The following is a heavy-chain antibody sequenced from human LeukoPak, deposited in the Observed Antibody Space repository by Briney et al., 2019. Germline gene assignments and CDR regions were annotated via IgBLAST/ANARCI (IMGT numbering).Heavy chain of an antibody. CDR2: IYHSGST. D-gene: IGHD2-15*01. Sequence: SETLSLTCTVSGYSISSGYYLGWIRQPPGKGLEWIGSIYHSGSTYYNPSLKSRVTISVDTSKNQFSLKLSSVTAADTAVYYCARDVVVAAREDWFDPWGQGTLVTVSS. V-gene: IGHV4-38-2*02. CDR3: ARDVVVAAREDWFDP. J-gene: IGHJ5*02. CDR1: GYSISSGYY.